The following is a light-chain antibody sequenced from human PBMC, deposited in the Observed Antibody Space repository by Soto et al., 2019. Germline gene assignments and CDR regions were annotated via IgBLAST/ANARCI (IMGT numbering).Light chain of an antibody. Sequence: QSALTQPASVSGSPGQSITISCTGTSSDVGGYDYVSWYQQHPGKAPKLIIYDVTTRPSGVSNRFSGSKSGNTASLTISGLQAEDEAYYYCNSYTRSTSVVFGGGTKLTVL. CDR3: NSYTRSTSVV. J-gene: IGLJ2*01. V-gene: IGLV2-14*01. CDR2: DVT. CDR1: SSDVGGYDY.